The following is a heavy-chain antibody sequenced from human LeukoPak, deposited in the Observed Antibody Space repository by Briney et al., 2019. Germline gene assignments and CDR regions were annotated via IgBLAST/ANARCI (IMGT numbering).Heavy chain of an antibody. CDR1: GFSLSNARMG. CDR2: IFSHDEK. Sequence: SGPVLVKPTETLTLTCTVSGFSLSNARMGVSWIRQPPGKALEWLAHIFSHDEKSYSTSLKSQLPISNDTSKSQVVLTMTNMDPVDTATYYCARIWIAVAGPGVDYWGQGTLVTVSS. CDR3: ARIWIAVAGPGVDY. V-gene: IGHV2-26*01. D-gene: IGHD6-19*01. J-gene: IGHJ4*02.